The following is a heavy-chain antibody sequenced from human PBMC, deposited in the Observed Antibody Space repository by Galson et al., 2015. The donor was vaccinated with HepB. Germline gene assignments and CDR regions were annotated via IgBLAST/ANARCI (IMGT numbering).Heavy chain of an antibody. CDR3: ARSPLREWLLGDYYYYYYMDV. J-gene: IGHJ6*03. CDR1: GYTFTSYD. Sequence: SVKVSCKASGYTFTSYDINWVRQATGQGLEWMGWMSPNSGNTGYAQKFQGRVTMTRNTSISTAYMELSSLRSEDTAVYYCARSPLREWLLGDYYYYYYMDVWGKGTTVTVSS. CDR2: MSPNSGNT. D-gene: IGHD3-3*01. V-gene: IGHV1-8*01.